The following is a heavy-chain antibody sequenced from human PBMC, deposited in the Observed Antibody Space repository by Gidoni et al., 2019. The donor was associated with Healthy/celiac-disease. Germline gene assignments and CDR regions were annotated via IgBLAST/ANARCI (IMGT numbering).Heavy chain of an antibody. Sequence: QVQLVQSGAEVKKPRSSVHVSFQASAGTFSSHAIRWVRQAPGQGLEWMGGIIPIFGTANYAQKVQGRVTITADKSTSTAYMELSSLRSEDTAVYYCARDGVRGGAAAGTYYYYMDVWGKGTTVTVSS. J-gene: IGHJ6*03. V-gene: IGHV1-69*06. D-gene: IGHD6-13*01. CDR3: ARDGVRGGAAAGTYYYYMDV. CDR2: IIPIFGTA. CDR1: AGTFSSHA.